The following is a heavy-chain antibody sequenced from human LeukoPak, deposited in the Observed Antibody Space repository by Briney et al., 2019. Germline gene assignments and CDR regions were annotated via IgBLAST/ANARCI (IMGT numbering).Heavy chain of an antibody. CDR1: GYTFTSYY. CDR3: ARGYCGGDCYDAFDI. D-gene: IGHD2-21*02. V-gene: IGHV1-46*01. CDR2: INPSGGST. Sequence: ASVKVSCKASGYTFTSYYMHWVRQAPGQGLEWMGIINPSGGSTSYVQKSQGRVTMTRDTSTSTVYMELSSLRSEDTAVYYCARGYCGGDCYDAFDIWGQGTMVTVSS. J-gene: IGHJ3*02.